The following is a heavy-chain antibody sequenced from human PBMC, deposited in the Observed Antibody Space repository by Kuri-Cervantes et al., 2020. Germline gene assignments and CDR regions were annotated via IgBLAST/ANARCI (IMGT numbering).Heavy chain of an antibody. Sequence: LSLTCAASGFTFSDYYMSWIRQAPGKGLEWVSYISSSGSTIYYADSVKGRFTISRDNSKNTLYLQMNSLRAEDTAVYYCARDVGSGSYRAEYYFDYWGQGTLVTVSS. D-gene: IGHD1-26*01. CDR1: GFTFSDYY. CDR2: ISSSGSTI. J-gene: IGHJ4*02. CDR3: ARDVGSGSYRAEYYFDY. V-gene: IGHV3-11*04.